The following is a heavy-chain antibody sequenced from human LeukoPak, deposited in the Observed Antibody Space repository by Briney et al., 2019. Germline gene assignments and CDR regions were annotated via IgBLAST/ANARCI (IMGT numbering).Heavy chain of an antibody. CDR1: GYTFTSYD. J-gene: IGHJ4*02. V-gene: IGHV1-8*03. Sequence: ASVKVSCKASGYTFTSYDINWVRQATGQGLEWMGWMNPNSGNTGYAQEFQGRVTITRNTSISTAYMELSSLRSEDTAVYYCARVLGIVGATTGFNYWGQGTLVTVSS. CDR2: MNPNSGNT. D-gene: IGHD1-26*01. CDR3: ARVLGIVGATTGFNY.